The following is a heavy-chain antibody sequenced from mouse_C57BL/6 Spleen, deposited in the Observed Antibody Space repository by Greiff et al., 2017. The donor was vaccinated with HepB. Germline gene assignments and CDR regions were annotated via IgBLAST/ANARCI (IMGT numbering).Heavy chain of an antibody. CDR3: ARNPDRSPLFAY. Sequence: VQLQESGAELAKPGASVKLSCKASGYTFTSYWMHWVKQRPGQGLEWIGYINPSSGYTKYNQKFKDKATSTADKSSSTAYMQLSSLTYEDSAVYYCARNPDRSPLFAYWGQGTLVTVSA. D-gene: IGHD6-1*01. CDR1: GYTFTSYW. J-gene: IGHJ3*01. V-gene: IGHV1-7*01. CDR2: INPSSGYT.